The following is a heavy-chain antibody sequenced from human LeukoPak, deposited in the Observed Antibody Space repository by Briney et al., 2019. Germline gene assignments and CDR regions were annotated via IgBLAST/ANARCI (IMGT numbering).Heavy chain of an antibody. CDR1: GFTVSSNY. J-gene: IGHJ6*03. D-gene: IGHD3-22*01. V-gene: IGHV3-66*01. CDR3: ARVRRSGYYYSSGYMDV. Sequence: GGSLRLSCAASGFTVSSNYMSWVRQAPGKGLEWVSVIYSGGSTYYADSVKGRFTISRDNSKNTLYLQMNSLRAEDTAVYYCARVRRSGYYYSSGYMDVWGKGTTVTISS. CDR2: IYSGGST.